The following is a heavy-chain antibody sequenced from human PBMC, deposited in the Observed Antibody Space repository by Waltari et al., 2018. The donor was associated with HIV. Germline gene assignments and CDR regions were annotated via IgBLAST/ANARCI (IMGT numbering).Heavy chain of an antibody. CDR1: GFTFSSYA. J-gene: IGHJ4*02. D-gene: IGHD3-22*01. Sequence: GFTFSSYAMSWVRQATGKGLEWVSAISGSGGSTYYADSVKGRFTISRDNSKNTLYLQMNSLRAEDTAVYYCAKVGYDSSGYSLKNYFDYWGQGTLVTVSS. CDR2: ISGSGGST. V-gene: IGHV3-23*01. CDR3: AKVGYDSSGYSLKNYFDY.